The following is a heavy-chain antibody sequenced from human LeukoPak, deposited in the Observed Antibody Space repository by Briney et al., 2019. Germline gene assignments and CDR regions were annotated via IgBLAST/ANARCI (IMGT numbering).Heavy chain of an antibody. CDR3: ARDSARYCTNGVYQP. CDR1: GGTFSSYA. J-gene: IGHJ5*02. CDR2: INPNSGGT. V-gene: IGHV1-2*06. D-gene: IGHD2-8*01. Sequence: GSSVKVSCRASGGTFSSYAISWVRQAPGQGLEWMGRINPNSGGTNYAQKFQGRVTMTRDTSISTAYMELSRLRSDDTAVYYCARDSARYCTNGVYQPWGQGTLVTVSS.